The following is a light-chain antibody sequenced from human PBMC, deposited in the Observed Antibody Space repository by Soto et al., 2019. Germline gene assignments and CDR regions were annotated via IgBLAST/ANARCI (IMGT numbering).Light chain of an antibody. J-gene: IGLJ2*01. CDR1: SSDVGGYNY. CDR2: EVT. Sequence: QSALTQPPSASGSLGQSVTISCTGTSSDVGGYNYVSWHQQHPGKAPKLMIYEVTKRPSGVPDRSSGSKSGNTASRTVSGLQPEDEADYYCSSFAGGGNPVLFGGGTKLTVL. V-gene: IGLV2-8*01. CDR3: SSFAGGGNPVL.